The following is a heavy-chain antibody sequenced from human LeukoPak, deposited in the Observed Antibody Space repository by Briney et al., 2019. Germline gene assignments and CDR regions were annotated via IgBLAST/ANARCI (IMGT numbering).Heavy chain of an antibody. CDR1: GFTFSNYV. V-gene: IGHV3-30-3*01. Sequence: GTSLRLSCAASGFTFSNYVIHWGRQAPGKGLEWVAVISNDGTNKHYADSVKGRFTVSRDNSKNTLYLQMNSLKAEDTAVYYCARDSSGYGYYFDYWGQGTLVTVSS. CDR3: ARDSSGYGYYFDY. CDR2: ISNDGTNK. D-gene: IGHD5-12*01. J-gene: IGHJ4*02.